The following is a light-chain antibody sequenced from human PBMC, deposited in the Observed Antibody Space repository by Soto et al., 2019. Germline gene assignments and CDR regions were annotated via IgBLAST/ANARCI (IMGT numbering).Light chain of an antibody. CDR1: QSVSSN. Sequence: EIVMTQSPATLSVSPGERATLSCRASQSVSSNLAWYQQKPGQAPRLLIYGASTRATGIPARFSGSGSGTEFTLTNSSLQSKNFAVYYCQQNNNSPRTFDQRTQVEIK. J-gene: IGKJ1*01. V-gene: IGKV3-15*01. CDR3: QQNNNSPRT. CDR2: GAS.